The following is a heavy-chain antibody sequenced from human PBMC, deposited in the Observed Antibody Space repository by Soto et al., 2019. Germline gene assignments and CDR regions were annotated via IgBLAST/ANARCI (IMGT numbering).Heavy chain of an antibody. J-gene: IGHJ4*02. CDR2: INHSGST. V-gene: IGHV4-34*01. CDR3: ARGRPYYDYVWVSYRLYYFDY. Sequence: QVQLQQWGAGLLKPSETLSLTCAVYGGSFSGYYWSWIRQPPGKGLEWIGEINHSGSTNYNPSLNSRGTISVDTSKNQFSLKLSSVTAADTAVYYCARGRPYYDYVWVSYRLYYFDYWGQGTLVTVSS. D-gene: IGHD3-16*02. CDR1: GGSFSGYY.